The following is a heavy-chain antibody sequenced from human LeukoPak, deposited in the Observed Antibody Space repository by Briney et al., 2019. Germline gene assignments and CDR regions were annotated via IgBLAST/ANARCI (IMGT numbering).Heavy chain of an antibody. CDR3: AREGRVLRYFDWLLGDAFDI. V-gene: IGHV1-18*01. D-gene: IGHD3-9*01. CDR2: ISAYNGNT. CDR1: GYTFTSYG. Sequence: ASVKVSCKASGYTFTSYGISWVRQAPGQGLEWMGWISAYNGNTNYAQKLQGRVTMTTDTSTSTAYMELRSLRSDDTAVYYCAREGRVLRYFDWLLGDAFDIWGQGTMATVSS. J-gene: IGHJ3*02.